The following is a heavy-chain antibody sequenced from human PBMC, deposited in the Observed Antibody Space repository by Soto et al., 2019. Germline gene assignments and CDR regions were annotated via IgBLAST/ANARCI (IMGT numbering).Heavy chain of an antibody. J-gene: IGHJ4*02. D-gene: IGHD3-10*01. V-gene: IGHV4-61*01. CDR2: IYYSGST. Sequence: SETLSLTCTVSGGSVSSGSYYWSWIRQPPGKGLEWIGYIYYSGSTNFNPSIKSRVTISVDTSKNQFSLKLSSVTAADTAVYYCARDVAGFGELLYPPYYLDYWGQGTLVTVSS. CDR3: ARDVAGFGELLYPPYYLDY. CDR1: GGSVSSGSYY.